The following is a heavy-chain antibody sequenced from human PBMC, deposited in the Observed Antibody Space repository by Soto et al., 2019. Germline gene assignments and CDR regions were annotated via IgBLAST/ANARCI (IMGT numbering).Heavy chain of an antibody. CDR2: IIPIFGTA. Sequence: QVQLVQSGAEVKKPGSSVKVSCKASGGTFSSYSINWVRRAPGQELEWMGEIIPIFGTANYAQKFQGRVTITADESTSTAYMELSSLRSEDTAVYYCARDGGRHCGGIDYWGQGTLVTVSS. V-gene: IGHV1-69*01. CDR3: ARDGGRHCGGIDY. J-gene: IGHJ4*02. D-gene: IGHD1-26*01. CDR1: GGTFSSYS.